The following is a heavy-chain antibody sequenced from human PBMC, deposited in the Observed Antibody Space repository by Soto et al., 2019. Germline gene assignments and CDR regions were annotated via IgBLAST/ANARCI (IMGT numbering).Heavy chain of an antibody. CDR2: INHSGST. CDR3: ARALSPPTIFGVVMKYNWFDP. V-gene: IGHV4-34*01. J-gene: IGHJ5*02. D-gene: IGHD3-3*01. CDR1: GGSFSGYY. Sequence: PSETLSLSCAVYGGSFSGYYWSWIRQPPGKGLEWIGEINHSGSTNYNPSLKSRVTISVDTSKNQFSLKLSSVTAADTAVYYCARALSPPTIFGVVMKYNWFDPWGQGTLVTVSS.